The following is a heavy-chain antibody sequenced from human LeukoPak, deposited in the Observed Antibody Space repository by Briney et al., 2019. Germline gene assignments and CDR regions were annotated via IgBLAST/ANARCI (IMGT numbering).Heavy chain of an antibody. CDR2: IYYSGTT. D-gene: IGHD4-17*01. J-gene: IGHJ1*01. V-gene: IGHV4-61*08. CDR3: ARGHSPVTTKVSYFQH. CDR1: GGSVSSDVYY. Sequence: KPSETLSLTCPVSGGSVSSDVYYWSWIRQPPGKRLEWIGHIYYSGTTNYNPSLKSRVTISVDTSKNQFSLKLSSVTAADTAVYYCARGHSPVTTKVSYFQHWGQGTLVTVSS.